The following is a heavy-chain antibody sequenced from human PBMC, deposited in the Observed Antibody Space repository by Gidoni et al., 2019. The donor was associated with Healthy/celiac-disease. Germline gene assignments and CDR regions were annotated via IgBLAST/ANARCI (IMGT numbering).Heavy chain of an antibody. CDR3: ARGGIADRLQT. V-gene: IGHV4-34*02. CDR2: ISHVGST. D-gene: IGHD6-6*01. J-gene: IGHJ5*02. CDR1: VGSFSGSY. Sequence: QVQLQQWGAGLLQPSETLSLTCAVYVGSFSGSYWSWIRQPPGKGLEWIGEISHVGSTDYTPSLKSRVTISVDTSKNQFSLKLTSVTAADTAVYFCARGGIADRLQTWGQGTLVTVSS.